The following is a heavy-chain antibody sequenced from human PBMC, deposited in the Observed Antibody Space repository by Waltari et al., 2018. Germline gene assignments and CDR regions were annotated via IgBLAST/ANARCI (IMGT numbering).Heavy chain of an antibody. Sequence: QVQLVESGGGVVQPGRSLRLSCAASGFTFSSYGMHWVRQAPGKGLEWVAVIWYDGSNKNYADSVKGRLTISRENSKNTLYLQMNSRRAEDTAVYYCARDRGMIAAAGIGHFDYWGQGTLVTVSS. V-gene: IGHV3-33*01. CDR3: ARDRGMIAAAGIGHFDY. D-gene: IGHD6-13*01. J-gene: IGHJ4*02. CDR1: GFTFSSYG. CDR2: IWYDGSNK.